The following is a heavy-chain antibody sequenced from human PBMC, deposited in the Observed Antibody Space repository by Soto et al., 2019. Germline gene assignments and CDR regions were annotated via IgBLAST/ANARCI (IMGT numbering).Heavy chain of an antibody. CDR2: IGGSGDRR. Sequence: EVQLLESGGGLVQPGGSLGLSCAASGFTFSSYAMNWVRQAPGKGLEWVSGIGGSGDRRNYADTVKGRFTISRDNSKNTLYRQMSSLRAEDTAVYYCAKDRSTYSSSSVDYWGQGTLVTVSS. CDR1: GFTFSSYA. D-gene: IGHD6-6*01. V-gene: IGHV3-23*01. CDR3: AKDRSTYSSSSVDY. J-gene: IGHJ4*02.